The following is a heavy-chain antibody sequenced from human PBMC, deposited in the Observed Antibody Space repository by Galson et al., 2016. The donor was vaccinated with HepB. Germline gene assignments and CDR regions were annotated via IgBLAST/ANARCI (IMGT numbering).Heavy chain of an antibody. CDR3: ARDLGGDYYFDY. CDR1: GFTFSSYA. D-gene: IGHD3-10*01. Sequence: SLRLSCAASGFTFSSYAMSWVRQPPGKGLDWVSGISGSSGYIVYADSVKGRFTISRDNAKNSLYLQMTSLRAEDTAIYYCARDLGGDYYFDYWGQGTPVTVSA. CDR2: ISGSSGYI. J-gene: IGHJ4*02. V-gene: IGHV3-21*04.